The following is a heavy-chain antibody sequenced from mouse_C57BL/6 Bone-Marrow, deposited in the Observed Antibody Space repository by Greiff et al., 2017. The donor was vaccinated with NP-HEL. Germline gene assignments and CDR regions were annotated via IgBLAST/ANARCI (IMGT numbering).Heavy chain of an antibody. D-gene: IGHD5-1*01. CDR2: IWTGGGT. V-gene: IGHV2-9-1*01. J-gene: IGHJ2*01. Sequence: QVQLKESGPGLVAPSQSLSISCTASGFTLTSYAISWVRQPPGKGLEWLGVIWTGGGTNYYSALISKLRINKENYKSQVFLKMNGLQTDDAARYYCAGSTRYFDYWGQGTTLTVSS. CDR3: AGSTRYFDY. CDR1: GFTLTSYA.